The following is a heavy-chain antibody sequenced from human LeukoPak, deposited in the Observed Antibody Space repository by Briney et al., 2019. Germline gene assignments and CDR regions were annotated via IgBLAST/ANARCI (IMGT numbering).Heavy chain of an antibody. D-gene: IGHD3-22*01. CDR1: GFTFSSYG. J-gene: IGHJ3*02. Sequence: PGGSLRLSCAASGFTFSSYGIHWVRQAPGKGLEWVAVIWYDGSNKYYADSVKGRFTISRDNSKNTLYLQMNSLRAEDTAVYYCARPYYDSSGYYYWGNAFDIWGQGTMVTVSS. CDR2: IWYDGSNK. V-gene: IGHV3-33*01. CDR3: ARPYYDSSGYYYWGNAFDI.